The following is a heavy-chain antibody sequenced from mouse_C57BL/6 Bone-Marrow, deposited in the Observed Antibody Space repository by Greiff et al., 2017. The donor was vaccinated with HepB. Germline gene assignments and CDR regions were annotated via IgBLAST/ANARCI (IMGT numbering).Heavy chain of an antibody. Sequence: VQLQQPGAELVMPGASVKLSCKASGYTFTSYWMHWVKQRPGQGLEWIGEIDPSDSYTNYNQKFKGKSTLTVDKSSSTAYMQLSSLTSEDSAVYYCASGGYDYDEDFDYWGQGTTLTVSS. CDR1: GYTFTSYW. D-gene: IGHD2-4*01. V-gene: IGHV1-69*01. CDR2: IDPSDSYT. J-gene: IGHJ2*01. CDR3: ASGGYDYDEDFDY.